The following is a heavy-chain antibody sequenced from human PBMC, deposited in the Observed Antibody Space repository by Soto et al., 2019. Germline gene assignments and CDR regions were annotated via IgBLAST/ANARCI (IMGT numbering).Heavy chain of an antibody. CDR2: INHSGST. CDR3: ASRLWFGEYRFDP. J-gene: IGHJ5*02. CDR1: GGSFSGYY. D-gene: IGHD3-10*01. V-gene: IGHV4-34*01. Sequence: PSETLSLTCAVYGGSFSGYYWSWIRQPPGKGLEWIGEINHSGSTNYNPSLKSRVNISVDTSKNKYSMKLSSVSAADTAVYYCASRLWFGEYRFDPWGQGTLVTVSS.